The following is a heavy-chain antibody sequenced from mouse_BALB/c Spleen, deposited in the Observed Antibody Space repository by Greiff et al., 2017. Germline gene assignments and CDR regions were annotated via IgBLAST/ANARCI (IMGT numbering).Heavy chain of an antibody. Sequence: ESGPGLVKPSQSLTLTCSVTGYSITSGYYWNWIRQFPGNKLEWMGYISYDGSNNYNPSLKNRISITRDTSKNQFFLKLNSVTTEDTATYYCARKYGNYYFDYWGQGTTLTVSS. J-gene: IGHJ2*01. CDR2: ISYDGSN. V-gene: IGHV3-6*02. CDR1: GYSITSGYY. CDR3: ARKYGNYYFDY. D-gene: IGHD2-10*02.